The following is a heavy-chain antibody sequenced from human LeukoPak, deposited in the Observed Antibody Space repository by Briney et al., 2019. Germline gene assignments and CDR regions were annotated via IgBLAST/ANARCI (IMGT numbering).Heavy chain of an antibody. CDR2: ISGSGGST. Sequence: PGGSLRLSCAASGFTFSSYAMSWVRQAPGKGLEWVSAISGSGGSTYYADSVKGRFTISRDNSKNTLYPQMNSLRAEDTAVYYCAKDFTIFGVVRYFDYWGQGTLVTVSS. J-gene: IGHJ4*02. D-gene: IGHD3-3*01. CDR3: AKDFTIFGVVRYFDY. V-gene: IGHV3-23*01. CDR1: GFTFSSYA.